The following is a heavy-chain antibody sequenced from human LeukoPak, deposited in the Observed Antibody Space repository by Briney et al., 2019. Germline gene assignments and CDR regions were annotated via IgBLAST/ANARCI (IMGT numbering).Heavy chain of an antibody. CDR3: AKDWDYYGSGSYLD. Sequence: ETLSLTCAVYGGSFSGYYWSWVRQAPGKGLEWVSAISGSGGSTYYADSVKGRFTISRDNSKNTLYLQMNRLRAEDTAVYYCAKDWDYYGSGSYLDWGQGTLVTVSS. J-gene: IGHJ4*02. CDR2: ISGSGGST. V-gene: IGHV3-23*01. CDR1: GGSFSGYY. D-gene: IGHD3-10*01.